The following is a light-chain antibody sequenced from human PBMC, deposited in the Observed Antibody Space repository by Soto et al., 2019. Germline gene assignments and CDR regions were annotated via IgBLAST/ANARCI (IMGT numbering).Light chain of an antibody. CDR2: ETD. CDR1: TSNTGNNY. CDR3: PTWDSSLGAPV. V-gene: IGLV1-51*02. Sequence: QSVLTQPPSVSAAPGQRVTISCSGSTSNTGNNYVSWYQQLPGTTPKLLIYETDKRPSGIPDRFSGSKSGTSATLGISGLQTGVEADYYCPTWDSSLGAPVFGTGTRSPS. J-gene: IGLJ1*01.